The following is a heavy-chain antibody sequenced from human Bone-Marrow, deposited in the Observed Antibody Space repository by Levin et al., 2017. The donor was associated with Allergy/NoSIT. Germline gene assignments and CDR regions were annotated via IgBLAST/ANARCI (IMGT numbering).Heavy chain of an antibody. CDR2: IFYSGNS. CDR3: GGSGY. J-gene: IGHJ4*02. Sequence: SQTLSLTCTVSGASITTNNYYWAWIRQPPGKGLEWIGNIFYSGNSYYAPSLKSRVTISVDTSKNQFSLKLTSVTASDTAVYYCGGSGYWGQGTLVTVSS. D-gene: IGHD3-16*01. V-gene: IGHV4-39*01. CDR1: GASITTNNYY.